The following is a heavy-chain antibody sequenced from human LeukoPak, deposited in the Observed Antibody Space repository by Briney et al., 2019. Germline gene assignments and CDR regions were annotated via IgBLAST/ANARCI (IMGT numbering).Heavy chain of an antibody. D-gene: IGHD2-15*01. J-gene: IGHJ5*02. Sequence: SETLSLTCTVSGGSISSYYWSWIRQPPGKGLEWIGYIYYSGSTSYNPSLKSRVTISVDTSKNQFSLKLSSVTAADTAVYYCARSFPVVAATLNWFDPWGQGTLVTVSS. CDR3: ARSFPVVAATLNWFDP. CDR1: GGSISSYY. CDR2: IYYSGST. V-gene: IGHV4-59*01.